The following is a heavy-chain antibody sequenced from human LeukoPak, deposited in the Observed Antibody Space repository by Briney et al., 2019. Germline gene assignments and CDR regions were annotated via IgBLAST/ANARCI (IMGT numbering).Heavy chain of an antibody. CDR3: ARDLGVYGSGTFDP. V-gene: IGHV4-38-2*02. D-gene: IGHD3-10*01. J-gene: IGHJ5*02. CDR2: IYHSGST. CDR1: GYSISSGYY. Sequence: SETLSLTCAVSGYSISSGYYWGWIRQPPRKGLEWIGSIYHSGSTYYNPSLKSRVTISVDTSKNQYSLKLSSVTAADTAVYYCARDLGVYGSGTFDPWGQGTLVTVSS.